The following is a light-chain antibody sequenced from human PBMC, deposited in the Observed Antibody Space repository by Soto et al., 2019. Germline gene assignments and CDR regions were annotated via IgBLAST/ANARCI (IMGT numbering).Light chain of an antibody. Sequence: QSVLTQPPSVSGAPGQRVTISCTGSSSNIGAGYDVNWYQLLPGTAPKLLIYANSNRPSGVPDRFSGSKSGTSASLAITGLQAEDEADYYCQSYDSSLSGYVFGTGTKVTVI. J-gene: IGLJ1*01. CDR3: QSYDSSLSGYV. V-gene: IGLV1-40*01. CDR1: SSNIGAGYD. CDR2: ANS.